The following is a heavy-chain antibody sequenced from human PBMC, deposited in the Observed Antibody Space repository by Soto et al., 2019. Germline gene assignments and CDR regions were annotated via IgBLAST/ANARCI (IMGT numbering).Heavy chain of an antibody. V-gene: IGHV1-69*13. Sequence: ASVKVSCKASGGTFSSYAISWVRQAPGQGLEWMGGIIPIFGTANYAQKFQGRVTITADESTSKAYMELSSLRSEDTAVYYCARSQGDSSGNYYYGMDVWGKGTMVTV. D-gene: IGHD3-22*01. CDR2: IIPIFGTA. CDR3: ARSQGDSSGNYYYGMDV. CDR1: GGTFSSYA. J-gene: IGHJ6*01.